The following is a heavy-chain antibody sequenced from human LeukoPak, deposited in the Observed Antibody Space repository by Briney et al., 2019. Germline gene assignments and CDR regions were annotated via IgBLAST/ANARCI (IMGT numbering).Heavy chain of an antibody. CDR1: GYTFTGYY. V-gene: IGHV1-2*06. CDR3: ARVIAAVTSKGVLHY. D-gene: IGHD6-19*01. CDR2: IDPNSGDT. Sequence: ASVKVSCKASGYTFTGYYMHWVRQAPGQGLEGIGRIDPNSGDTNFAQKFQGRVTMTRDTSITTAYMELSRLRSDDTAVYYCARVIAAVTSKGVLHYWGQGTLVTVSS. J-gene: IGHJ4*02.